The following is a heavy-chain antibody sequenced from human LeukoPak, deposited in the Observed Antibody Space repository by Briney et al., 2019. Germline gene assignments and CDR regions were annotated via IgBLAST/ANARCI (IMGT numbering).Heavy chain of an antibody. Sequence: PSETLSLTCTVSAGSFISSSHHWGWIRQSPGKGLEWIGTVYYGRTTYYNPSLDGRVTISLDTSANHFSLQLNSVTAADTAVYYCVRHDGRGGATMGAFDSWGQGSLVTVSS. J-gene: IGHJ5*01. V-gene: IGHV4-39*01. CDR3: VRHDGRGGATMGAFDS. D-gene: IGHD5-12*01. CDR1: AGSFISSSHH. CDR2: VYYGRTT.